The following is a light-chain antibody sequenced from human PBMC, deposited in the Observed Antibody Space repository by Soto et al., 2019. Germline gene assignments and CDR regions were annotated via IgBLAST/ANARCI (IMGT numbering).Light chain of an antibody. CDR3: SSYTTSNTRQIV. V-gene: IGLV2-14*03. J-gene: IGLJ1*01. CDR2: DVS. Sequence: QSVLTQPASVSWSPGQSITISFTCTSSDVFVYNYVSWYQHHPGKAPKLMIYDVSNRPSGVSNRFSGSKSGNTASLTISGLQPEDEADYYCSSYTTSNTRQIVFGTGTKVTVL. CDR1: SSDVFVYNY.